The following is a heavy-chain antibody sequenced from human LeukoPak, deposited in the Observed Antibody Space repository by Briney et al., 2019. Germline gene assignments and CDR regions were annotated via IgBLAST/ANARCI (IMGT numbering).Heavy chain of an antibody. Sequence: ASVMVSCKASGYTFTVYCMHWVRQAPGQGLEWMGWINPNSGATNFAQKFQGRVTMTRDTSISTAYMELSRLRSDDTAVYYCARDTGSPYYFDYWGQGTLVTVSS. CDR2: INPNSGAT. J-gene: IGHJ4*02. CDR3: ARDTGSPYYFDY. V-gene: IGHV1-2*02. D-gene: IGHD3-10*01. CDR1: GYTFTVYC.